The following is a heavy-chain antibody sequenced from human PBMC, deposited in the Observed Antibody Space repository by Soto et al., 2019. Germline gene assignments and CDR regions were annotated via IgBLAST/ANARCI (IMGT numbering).Heavy chain of an antibody. CDR3: ARGYSSGYRIDY. CDR2: INSGGSRP. V-gene: IGHV3-74*01. Sequence: EVRLVESGGGLVQPGGSLRLSCAASGFSFSSYWMHWVRQAPGKGLVWVSRINSGGSRPSYADSVKGRFTISRDNAKNTLYLQMNSLRAEDTAVYFCARGYSSGYRIDYWGQGTLVTVTS. D-gene: IGHD5-18*01. J-gene: IGHJ4*02. CDR1: GFSFSSYW.